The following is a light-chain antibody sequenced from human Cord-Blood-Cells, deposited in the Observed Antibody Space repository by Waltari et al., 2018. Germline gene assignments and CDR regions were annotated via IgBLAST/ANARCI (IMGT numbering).Light chain of an antibody. Sequence: QSALTQPRSVSGSPGQSVTISCTGTRSDVGGYNFFSWYQQHPGKAPKLMIYDVSKRPSGVPDRFSGSKSGNTASLTISGLQAEDEADCYCCSYAGSYTYVFGTGTKVTVL. V-gene: IGLV2-11*01. CDR3: CSYAGSYTYV. J-gene: IGLJ1*01. CDR2: DVS. CDR1: RSDVGGYNF.